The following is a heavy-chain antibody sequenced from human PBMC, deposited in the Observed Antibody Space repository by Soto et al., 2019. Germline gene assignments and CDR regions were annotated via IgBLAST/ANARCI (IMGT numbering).Heavy chain of an antibody. CDR3: ARFSGSYTRGLDY. CDR2: SRNKANSYST. D-gene: IGHD1-26*01. Sequence: EVQLVESGGGLVQPGGSLRLSCAASGFTFSDHYMDWVRQAPGKGLEWVGRSRNKANSYSTEYAASVQGRFTISRDESKNSLYLQMNSLKPDDTAVYYCARFSGSYTRGLDYWGQGTLVTVSS. CDR1: GFTFSDHY. J-gene: IGHJ4*02. V-gene: IGHV3-72*01.